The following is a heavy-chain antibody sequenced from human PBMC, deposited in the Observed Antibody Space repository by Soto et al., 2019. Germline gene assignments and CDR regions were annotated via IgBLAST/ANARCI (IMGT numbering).Heavy chain of an antibody. V-gene: IGHV1-46*01. Sequence: ASVKVSCKGSGYTFPTFYIHWLRRAPGQGLEWMGVIKPSRGSTRYARKFQGRVTITADKSTSTAYMELSSLRSEDTAVYYCARQHDFWSGPLYGMDVWGQGTTVTVSS. D-gene: IGHD3-3*01. J-gene: IGHJ6*02. CDR3: ARQHDFWSGPLYGMDV. CDR2: IKPSRGST. CDR1: GYTFPTFY.